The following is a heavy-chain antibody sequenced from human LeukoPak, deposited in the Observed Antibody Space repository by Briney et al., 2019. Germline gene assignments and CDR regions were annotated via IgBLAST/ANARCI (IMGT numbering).Heavy chain of an antibody. CDR3: ARATYHYESSGHALEN. Sequence: SETLSLTCTVSGGSISSYYWSWIRQPPGKGLEWIGYIYYSGSTNYNPSLKSRVTLSVDTSKNQFSLKLTSVTAADTAVYYAARATYHYESSGHALENWGQGTLVTVSS. D-gene: IGHD3-22*01. V-gene: IGHV4-59*01. J-gene: IGHJ4*02. CDR2: IYYSGST. CDR1: GGSISSYY.